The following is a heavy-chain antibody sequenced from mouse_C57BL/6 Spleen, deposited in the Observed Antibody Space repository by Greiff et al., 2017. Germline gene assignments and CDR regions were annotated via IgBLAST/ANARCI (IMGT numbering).Heavy chain of an antibody. Sequence: EVQLQQSGPELVKPGASVKMSCKASGYTFTDYNMHWVKQSHGKSLEWIGYINPNNGGTSYNQKFQGKATLTVNKSSSTAYMGLRSLTSEDSAVYYCARSAPYGSFGVFDYWGQGTTLTVSS. V-gene: IGHV1-22*01. CDR2: INPNNGGT. CDR1: GYTFTDYN. J-gene: IGHJ2*01. CDR3: ARSAPYGSFGVFDY. D-gene: IGHD1-1*01.